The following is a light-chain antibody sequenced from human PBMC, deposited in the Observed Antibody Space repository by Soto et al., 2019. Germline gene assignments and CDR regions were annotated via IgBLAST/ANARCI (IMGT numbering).Light chain of an antibody. V-gene: IGKV3-15*01. CDR3: QQYGSSRSIT. J-gene: IGKJ5*01. CDR1: QSVSSN. Sequence: EIVMTQSPATLSVSPGERATLSCRASQSVSSNLAWYQQKPGQAPRLLIYGASTRATGIPARFSGSGSGTDFTLTISRLEPEDFAVYYCQQYGSSRSITFGQGTRLEI. CDR2: GAS.